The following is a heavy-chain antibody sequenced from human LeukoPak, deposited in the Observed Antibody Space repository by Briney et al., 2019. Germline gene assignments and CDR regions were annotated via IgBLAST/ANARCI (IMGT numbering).Heavy chain of an antibody. D-gene: IGHD3-9*01. V-gene: IGHV1-18*01. CDR1: GYTFTSYG. Sequence: ASVKVSCKASGYTFTSYGISWVRQAPGQGLEWMGWISGYNGNTNYAQKLRGRVTMTTDTSTSTAYMELRSLRSDDTAVYYCARDHGVRYFDWLLASNYYYYMDVWGKGTTVTISS. J-gene: IGHJ6*03. CDR2: ISGYNGNT. CDR3: ARDHGVRYFDWLLASNYYYYMDV.